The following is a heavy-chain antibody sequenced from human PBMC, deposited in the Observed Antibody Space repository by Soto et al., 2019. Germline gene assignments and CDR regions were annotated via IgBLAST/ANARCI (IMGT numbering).Heavy chain of an antibody. J-gene: IGHJ3*02. CDR2: IYYSGRT. CDR3: ARAPRKDFWSGSDAFDI. Sequence: QVQLQESGPGLVKPSQTLSLTCTVSGGSISSGNYYWSWIRQHPGKGLEWLGYIYYSGRTYYNPSLKSRVTISVDTSKNQFSLKLSSVTAADTAVYYCARAPRKDFWSGSDAFDIWGQGTMVTVSS. CDR1: GGSISSGNYY. D-gene: IGHD3-3*01. V-gene: IGHV4-31*03.